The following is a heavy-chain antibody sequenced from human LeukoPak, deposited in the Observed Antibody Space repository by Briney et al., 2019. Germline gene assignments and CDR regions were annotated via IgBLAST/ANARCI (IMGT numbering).Heavy chain of an antibody. D-gene: IGHD3-22*01. Sequence: GGSLRLSCAASGFTFSSYAMSWVRQAPGKGLEWVSAISGSGGSTYYADSVKGRFTISRDNSKNTLYLQMNSLRAEDTAVYYCARAPSNYDSSGYYSDYWGQGTLVTVSS. J-gene: IGHJ4*02. CDR1: GFTFSSYA. CDR3: ARAPSNYDSSGYYSDY. CDR2: ISGSGGST. V-gene: IGHV3-23*01.